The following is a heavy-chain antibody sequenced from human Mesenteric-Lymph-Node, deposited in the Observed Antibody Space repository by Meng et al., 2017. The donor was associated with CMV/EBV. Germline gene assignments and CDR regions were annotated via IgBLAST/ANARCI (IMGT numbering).Heavy chain of an antibody. CDR1: GFSLSTSGVG. D-gene: IGHD6-13*01. CDR3: AHSSGIAAAGPFYFDY. Sequence: QITLKESGPTLVKPTQPLTLPCTFSGFSLSTSGVGVGWIRQPPGKALEWLALIYWDDDKRYSPSLKSRLTITKDTSKNQVVLTMTNMDPVDKATYYCAHSSGIAAAGPFYFDYWGQGTLVTVSS. J-gene: IGHJ4*02. V-gene: IGHV2-5*02. CDR2: IYWDDDK.